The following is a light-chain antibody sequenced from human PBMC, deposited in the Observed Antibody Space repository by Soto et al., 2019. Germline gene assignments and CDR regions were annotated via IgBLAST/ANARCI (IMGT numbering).Light chain of an antibody. V-gene: IGKV4-1*01. CDR3: QQYYSTPLT. Sequence: DILMTQSPDSLAVSLGERATINCKSSQSLLYSSNNKNYLAWYQQKSGQPPKLLIYWASTRESGVPDRFSGSGSGTDFTLTISSLQAEDVAVYYCQQYYSTPLTFGGGTKVDIK. CDR2: WAS. J-gene: IGKJ4*01. CDR1: QSLLYSSNNKNY.